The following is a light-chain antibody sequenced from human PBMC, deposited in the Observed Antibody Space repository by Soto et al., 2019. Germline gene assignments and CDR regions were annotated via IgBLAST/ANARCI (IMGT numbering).Light chain of an antibody. V-gene: IGKV3-15*01. CDR3: QQYNNWPIT. J-gene: IGKJ5*01. CDR1: QSVSSN. CDR2: GAS. Sequence: VLTQSPGTLSLSPEERDTLSCRASQSVSSNLAWYQHKPGQAPRLLISGASTRATGIPARFSGSGSGTEFTLTISSLQSEDFAVYYCQQYNNWPITFGQGTRLEIK.